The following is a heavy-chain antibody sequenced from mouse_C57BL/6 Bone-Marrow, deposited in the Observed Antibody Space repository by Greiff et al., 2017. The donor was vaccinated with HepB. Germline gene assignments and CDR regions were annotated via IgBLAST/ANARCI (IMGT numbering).Heavy chain of an antibody. CDR1: GFSLSTSGMG. CDR3: ARGTLFAY. CDR2: IYWDDDK. J-gene: IGHJ3*01. D-gene: IGHD3-3*01. V-gene: IGHV8-12*01. Sequence: QVTLKECGPGILQSSQTLSLSCSFSGFSLSTSGMGVSWIRQPSGKGLEWLAHIYWDDDKRYNPSLKSRLTISKDTSRNQVFLKITSVDTADTATYYCARGTLFAYWGQGTLVTVSA.